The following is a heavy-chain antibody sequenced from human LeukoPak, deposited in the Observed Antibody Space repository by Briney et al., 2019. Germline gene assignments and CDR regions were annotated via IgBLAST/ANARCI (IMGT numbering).Heavy chain of an antibody. CDR3: ARDRKQQPYDY. J-gene: IGHJ4*02. V-gene: IGHV3-48*03. CDR1: GFTFSSYA. CDR2: ISSSGSTI. D-gene: IGHD6-13*01. Sequence: GGSLRLSCAASGFTFSSYAMSWVRQAPGKGLEWVSYISSSGSTIYYADSVKGRFTISRDNAKNSLYLQMNSLRAEDTAVYYCARDRKQQPYDYWGQGTLVTVSS.